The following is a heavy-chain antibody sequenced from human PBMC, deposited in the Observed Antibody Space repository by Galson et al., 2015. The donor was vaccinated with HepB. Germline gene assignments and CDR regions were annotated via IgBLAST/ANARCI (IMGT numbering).Heavy chain of an antibody. CDR3: AKTTGRFPADFF. Sequence: SLRLSCAASGLTKYATTWVRQAPGKGLEWVSTIGGNDGTTYYADSVKGRLTISRDNSKNTLYLQMNSLRVEDTAIYYCAKTTGRFPADFFWGQGTLVTVSS. J-gene: IGHJ1*01. CDR2: IGGNDGTT. V-gene: IGHV3-23*01. D-gene: IGHD2-8*02. CDR1: GLTKYA.